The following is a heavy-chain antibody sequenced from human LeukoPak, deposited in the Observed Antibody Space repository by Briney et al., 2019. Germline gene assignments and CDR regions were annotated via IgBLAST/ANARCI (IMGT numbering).Heavy chain of an antibody. V-gene: IGHV3-23*01. CDR2: LSGSGGST. J-gene: IGHJ4*02. CDR1: GFTFSSYA. CDR3: AKDFIRTGSHLPKTYFDY. Sequence: GGSLRLSCAASGFTFSSYAMSWVRQAPGKGLEWVSALSGSGGSTYYADSGKGRFTIARDNSKNTLYLQMNSLRAEDTAVYYCAKDFIRTGSHLPKTYFDYWGQGTLVTVSS. D-gene: IGHD1-26*01.